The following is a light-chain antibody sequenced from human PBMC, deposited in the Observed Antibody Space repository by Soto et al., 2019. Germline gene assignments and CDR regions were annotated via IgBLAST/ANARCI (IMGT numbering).Light chain of an antibody. J-gene: IGKJ1*01. CDR3: HSYDKWPPGA. Sequence: DIVVTQFPATLSESPGERVTLSSRSSQSVSTNLAWYQRRPGEAPRLLIFDASARAVDIPGRFSGSGSGTEFTLTISSLQAEDFAVYFCHSYDKWPPGAFGQGTKVDIK. CDR1: QSVSTN. CDR2: DAS. V-gene: IGKV3D-15*01.